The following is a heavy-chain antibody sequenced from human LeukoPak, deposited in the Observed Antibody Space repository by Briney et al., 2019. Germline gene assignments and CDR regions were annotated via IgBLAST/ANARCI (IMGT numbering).Heavy chain of an antibody. V-gene: IGHV1-2*02. CDR2: INPNSGGT. Sequence: ASVKVTCKASGYTFTGCYMHWVRQAPGQGLEWMGWINPNSGGTNYAQKFQGRVTMTRDTSISTAYMELSRLRSDDTAVYYCARVGSMATIFLGSNWFDPWGQGTLVTVSS. CDR1: GYTFTGCY. D-gene: IGHD5-24*01. CDR3: ARVGSMATIFLGSNWFDP. J-gene: IGHJ5*02.